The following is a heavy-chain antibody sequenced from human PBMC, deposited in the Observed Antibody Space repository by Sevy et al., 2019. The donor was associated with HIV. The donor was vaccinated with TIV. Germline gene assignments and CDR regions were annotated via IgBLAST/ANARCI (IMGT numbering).Heavy chain of an antibody. V-gene: IGHV3-30*04. CDR1: GFTFSSYA. Sequence: GGSLRLSCAASGFTFSSYAMHWVRQAPGKGLEWVAVISYDGNNKYHADSVKDRFTISRDNSKNTLYLKMNSLRAEDTAVYYCARDGSSGGLFLKDYYHFGMDVWGQGTTVTVSS. J-gene: IGHJ6*02. CDR3: ARDGSSGGLFLKDYYHFGMDV. D-gene: IGHD3-16*01. CDR2: ISYDGNNK.